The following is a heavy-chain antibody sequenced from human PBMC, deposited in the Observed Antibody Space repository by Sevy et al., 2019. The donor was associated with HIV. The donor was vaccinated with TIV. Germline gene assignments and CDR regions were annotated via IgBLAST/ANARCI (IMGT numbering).Heavy chain of an antibody. CDR2: IWYDGSYK. CDR3: AKTFAIFGVLMSPDFDP. Sequence: GGSLRLSCAASGFTFSNYGMHWVRQAPGKGLEWVAVIWYDGSYKYYADSVKGRFTISRDNTKSTLYLQMTSLRAEDTAVYYCAKTFAIFGVLMSPDFDPWGQGTLVTVSS. V-gene: IGHV3-33*06. D-gene: IGHD3-3*01. CDR1: GFTFSNYG. J-gene: IGHJ5*02.